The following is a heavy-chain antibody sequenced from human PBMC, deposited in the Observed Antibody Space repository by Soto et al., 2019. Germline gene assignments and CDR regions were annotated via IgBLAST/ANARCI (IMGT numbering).Heavy chain of an antibody. CDR1: GFTFSSYG. D-gene: IGHD6-6*01. Sequence: GGSLRLSCAASGFTFSSYGMHWVRQAPGKGLEWVAVIWYDGSNKYYADSVKGRFTISRDNSKNTLYLQMNSLRAEDTAVYYCARDQEYSINNYYYYYMDVWGKGTTVTVSS. CDR3: ARDQEYSINNYYYYYMDV. V-gene: IGHV3-33*01. J-gene: IGHJ6*03. CDR2: IWYDGSNK.